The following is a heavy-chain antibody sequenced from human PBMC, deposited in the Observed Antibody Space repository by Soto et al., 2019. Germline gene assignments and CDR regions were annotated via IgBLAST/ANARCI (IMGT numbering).Heavy chain of an antibody. CDR2: IYHSGNT. CDR1: GASISSTNW. V-gene: IGHV4-4*02. D-gene: IGHD2-15*01. Sequence: QVHLQEAGPGLVIPSETLSLTCAVSGASISSTNWWSWVRQSPGKGLEWIGKIYHSGNTKYSPSLKSRVTVSLDNSNTQFSPKLSSVTAADTAVYYCARVYCGGGNCEGHFDYWGQGNLVTGSS. J-gene: IGHJ4*02. CDR3: ARVYCGGGNCEGHFDY.